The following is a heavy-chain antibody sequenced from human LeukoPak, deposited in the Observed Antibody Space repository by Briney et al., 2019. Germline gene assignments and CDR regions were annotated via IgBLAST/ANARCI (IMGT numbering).Heavy chain of an antibody. J-gene: IGHJ4*02. CDR1: GGSISSYY. V-gene: IGHV4-4*09. Sequence: SETLSLICTVSGGSISSYYWSRIRQPPGKGLEWIGYIYTSGSTNYNPSLKSRVTISVDTSKNQFSLKLSSVTAADTAVYYCARVGIDSSGYYSLNFDYWGQGTLVTVSS. CDR3: ARVGIDSSGYYSLNFDY. CDR2: IYTSGST. D-gene: IGHD3-22*01.